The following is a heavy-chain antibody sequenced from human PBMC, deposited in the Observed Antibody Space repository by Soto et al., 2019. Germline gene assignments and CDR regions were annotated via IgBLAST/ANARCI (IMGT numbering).Heavy chain of an antibody. J-gene: IGHJ6*03. CDR3: AKDMMVLYYYYMDV. CDR2: ISYDGSNK. D-gene: IGHD3-10*01. CDR1: GFTFSSYG. Sequence: QVQLVESGGGVVQPGRSLRLSCAASGFTFSSYGMHWVRQAPGKGLEWVAVISYDGSNKYYADSVKGRFTISRDNSKNTLYLQMNSLRAEDTAVYYCAKDMMVLYYYYMDVWGKGTTVTVSS. V-gene: IGHV3-30*18.